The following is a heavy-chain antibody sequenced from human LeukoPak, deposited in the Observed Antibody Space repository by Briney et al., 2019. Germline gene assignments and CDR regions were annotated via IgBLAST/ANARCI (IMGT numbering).Heavy chain of an antibody. CDR3: AREVQLSAFDI. V-gene: IGHV4-59*01. Sequence: SETLSLTCTVSGGSISSYYWSWIRQPPGKGLEWIGYISYSGSTNYNPSLKSRVTISVDTSKNQFSLKLSSVTAADTAVYYCAREVQLSAFDIWGQGTMVTVSS. CDR2: ISYSGST. J-gene: IGHJ3*02. CDR1: GGSISSYY.